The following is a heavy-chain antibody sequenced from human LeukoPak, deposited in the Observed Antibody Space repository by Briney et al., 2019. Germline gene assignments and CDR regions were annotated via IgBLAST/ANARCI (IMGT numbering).Heavy chain of an antibody. Sequence: SGPTLVKPTRTLTLTFTFSGFSIGTRGGGVGWIRQPPGKALEWLALIYWDDDKRYSPSLKSRLTITKDTSKNQVVLTMTNMDPVDTATYYCAHWSSGWPTQGWGQGTLVTVSS. J-gene: IGHJ4*02. CDR2: IYWDDDK. D-gene: IGHD5-24*01. CDR3: AHWSSGWPTQG. CDR1: GFSIGTRGGG. V-gene: IGHV2-5*02.